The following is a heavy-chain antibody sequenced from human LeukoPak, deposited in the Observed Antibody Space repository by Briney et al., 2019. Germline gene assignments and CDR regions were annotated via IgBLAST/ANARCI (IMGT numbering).Heavy chain of an antibody. D-gene: IGHD2-21*01. J-gene: IGHJ6*03. V-gene: IGHV3-23*01. Sequence: GGSLRLSCAASGFTFSSFAMSWVRQAPGKGLEWVSVISGSGGSTYYADSVKGRFIISRDKSKNTLYLQMNSLRAEDTAVYYCVKTPRDIVVVIAARYMDVWGKGTTVTVSS. CDR1: GFTFSSFA. CDR2: ISGSGGST. CDR3: VKTPRDIVVVIAARYMDV.